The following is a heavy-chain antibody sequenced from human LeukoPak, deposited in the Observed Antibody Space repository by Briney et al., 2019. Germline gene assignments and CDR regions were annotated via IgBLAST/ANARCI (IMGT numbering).Heavy chain of an antibody. D-gene: IGHD5/OR15-5a*01. CDR2: ISAYNGNT. J-gene: IGHJ6*03. V-gene: IGHV1-18*01. Sequence: SVKVSCKASGYTFTSYGISWVRQAPGQGLEWMGWISAYNGNTNYAQKLQGRVTMTTDTSTSTAYMELRSLRSDDTAVYYCARGVSPGSVYYYYYYMDVWGKGTTVTVSS. CDR3: ARGVSPGSVYYYYYYMDV. CDR1: GYTFTSYG.